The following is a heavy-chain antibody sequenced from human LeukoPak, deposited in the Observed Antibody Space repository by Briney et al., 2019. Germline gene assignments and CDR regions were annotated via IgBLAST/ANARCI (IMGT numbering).Heavy chain of an antibody. CDR2: INPNSGGT. CDR3: ASSQKRYPDY. J-gene: IGHJ4*02. CDR1: GYTFTSYA. V-gene: IGHV1-2*02. Sequence: ASVKVSCKASGYTFTSYAMNWVRQAPGPGLEWMGWINPNSGGTNYAQKFQGRVTMTRDTSISTAYMELSRLRSDDTAVYYCASSQKRYPDYWGQGTLVTVSS. D-gene: IGHD3-16*01.